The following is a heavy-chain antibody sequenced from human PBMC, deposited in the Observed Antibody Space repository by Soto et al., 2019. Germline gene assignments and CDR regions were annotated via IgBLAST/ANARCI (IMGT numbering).Heavy chain of an antibody. CDR1: GGSISSYY. V-gene: IGHV4-59*01. D-gene: IGHD3-9*01. CDR2: IYYSGST. J-gene: IGHJ6*02. Sequence: SETLSLTCTVSGGSISSYYWSWIRQPPGKGLEWIGYIYYSGSTNYNPSLKSRVTISVDTSKNQFSLKLSSVTAADTAVYYCARGETGYYYSGMDVWGQGTTVTVSS. CDR3: ARGETGYYYSGMDV.